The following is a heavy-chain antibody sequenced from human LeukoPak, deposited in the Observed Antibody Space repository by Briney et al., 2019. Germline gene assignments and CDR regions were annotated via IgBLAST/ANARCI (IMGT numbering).Heavy chain of an antibody. J-gene: IGHJ3*02. CDR2: ISTSGSTI. D-gene: IGHD2-15*01. Sequence: GGSLRLSCAASGFTFSSYEMNWVRQAPGKGLEWVSYISTSGSTIYYADSVKGRFTLSRDNAKNSLYLQMNSLRAEDTAVYYCAREFCSGGRCSDAFDIWGQGTMVTASS. CDR3: AREFCSGGRCSDAFDI. CDR1: GFTFSSYE. V-gene: IGHV3-48*03.